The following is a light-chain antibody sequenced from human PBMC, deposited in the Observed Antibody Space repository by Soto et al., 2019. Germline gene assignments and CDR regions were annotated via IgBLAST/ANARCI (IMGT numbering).Light chain of an antibody. CDR1: QSINNN. Sequence: EVVLTQSPGTLSLSPGERATLSCRASQSINNNLAWYQHKPGQAPRLLIYSASSRAAGIPDRFSGSGFRTDFALTISRLEPEDFAAYYCQQYGTSRVTFGPGTKVDIK. CDR2: SAS. V-gene: IGKV3-20*01. J-gene: IGKJ3*01. CDR3: QQYGTSRVT.